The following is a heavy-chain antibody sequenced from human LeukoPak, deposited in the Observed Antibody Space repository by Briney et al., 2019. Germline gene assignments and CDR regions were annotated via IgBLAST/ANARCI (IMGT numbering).Heavy chain of an antibody. CDR2: ISVYSGKA. D-gene: IGHD3-3*01. Sequence: ASVKVSCKASGYTFTGYGISWVRQAPGQGLEWMGWISVYSGKADYAQKLQDRVTMTTDISTSTAYMELRSLRSDDTAVYFCARDIGRSGYFPHYHYYHYMDVWGKGTTVTVSS. CDR3: ARDIGRSGYFPHYHYYHYMDV. V-gene: IGHV1-18*01. J-gene: IGHJ6*03. CDR1: GYTFTGYG.